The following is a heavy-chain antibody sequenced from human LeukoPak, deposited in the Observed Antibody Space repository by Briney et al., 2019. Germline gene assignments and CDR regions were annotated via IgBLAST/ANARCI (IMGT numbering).Heavy chain of an antibody. J-gene: IGHJ4*02. V-gene: IGHV3-49*03. CDR1: GFTFDNYA. CDR3: VRYSGDADY. CDR2: IRSKIYGGTT. D-gene: IGHD5-12*01. Sequence: GGSLKLSCTASGFTFDNYAMSWFRQAPGKGLEWVGFIRSKIYGGTTEYAASVKGRFTISRDDSKSIAQLQMTSLKSEDTAVYYCVRYSGDADYWGQGTLVTVSS.